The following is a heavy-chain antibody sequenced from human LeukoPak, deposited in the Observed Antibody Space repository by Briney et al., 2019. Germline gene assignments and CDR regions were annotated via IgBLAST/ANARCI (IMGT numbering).Heavy chain of an antibody. J-gene: IGHJ4*02. D-gene: IGHD3-22*01. CDR3: ARRGRRSYYDSSGYPFDY. CDR1: GYTFTSYY. CDR2: INPSGGST. V-gene: IGHV1-46*01. Sequence: GASVKVSCKASGYTFTSYYMHWVRQAPGQGLEWMGIINPSGGSTSYAQKFQGRVTMTRDTSTSTVYMELSSLRSEDTAVYYCARRGRRSYYDSSGYPFDYWGQGTLVTVSS.